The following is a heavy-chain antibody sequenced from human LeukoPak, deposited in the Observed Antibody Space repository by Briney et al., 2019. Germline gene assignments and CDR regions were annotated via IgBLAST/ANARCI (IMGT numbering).Heavy chain of an antibody. CDR2: ISSSSSTI. CDR1: GFTFSSYS. Sequence: HPGGSLRLSCAASGFTFSSYSMNWVRQAPGKGLEWVSYISSSSSTIYYADSVKGRFTISRDNAKNSLYLQMNSLRAEDTAVYYCARDRLVGAQEIDAFDIWGQGTMVTVSS. D-gene: IGHD1-26*01. J-gene: IGHJ3*02. CDR3: ARDRLVGAQEIDAFDI. V-gene: IGHV3-48*01.